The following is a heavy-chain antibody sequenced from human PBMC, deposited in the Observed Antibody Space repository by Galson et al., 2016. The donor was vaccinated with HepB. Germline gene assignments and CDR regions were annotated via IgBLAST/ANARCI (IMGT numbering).Heavy chain of an antibody. CDR1: GFTFRTYS. V-gene: IGHV3-21*01. Sequence: SLRLSCAASGFTFRTYSMNWVRQAPGKGLEWVSVISSSVSYIYYADSVKGRFTISRDNAKNSLYLQMNSLRVEGTAVYYCARGGRTEETSLVYWGQGTLVTVSS. J-gene: IGHJ4*02. CDR2: ISSSVSYI. CDR3: ARGGRTEETSLVY. D-gene: IGHD1-14*01.